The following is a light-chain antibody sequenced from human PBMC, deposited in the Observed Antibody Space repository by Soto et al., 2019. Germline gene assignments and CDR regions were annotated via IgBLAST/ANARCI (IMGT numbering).Light chain of an antibody. Sequence: QSALTQPASVSGSPGQSITISCTGTSSDVGGYNYVSWYQQHPAKAPKLMIYEVSKRPSGVSHRFSGSKSGKTASLTISGLQAEDEADYYCFSYTMRSTLVFGGGTKVTVL. CDR2: EVS. V-gene: IGLV2-14*01. CDR1: SSDVGGYNY. CDR3: FSYTMRSTLV. J-gene: IGLJ3*02.